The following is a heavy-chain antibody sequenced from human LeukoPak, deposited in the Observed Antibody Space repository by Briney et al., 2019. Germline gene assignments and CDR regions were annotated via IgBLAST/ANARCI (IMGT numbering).Heavy chain of an antibody. J-gene: IGHJ6*03. CDR3: ARDSYYYDSSGYHRYYYYMDV. D-gene: IGHD3-22*01. V-gene: IGHV3-21*01. CDR2: ISSSSYI. Sequence: KTGGSLRLSCAASGFTFSSYSMNWVRQAPGKGLEWVSSISSSSYIYYADSVKGRFTISRDNAKNSLYLQMNSLRAEDTAVYYCARDSYYYDSSGYHRYYYYMDVWGKGTTVTVSS. CDR1: GFTFSSYS.